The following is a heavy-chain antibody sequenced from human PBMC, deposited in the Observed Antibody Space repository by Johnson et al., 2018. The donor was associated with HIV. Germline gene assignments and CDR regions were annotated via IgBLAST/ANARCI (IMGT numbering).Heavy chain of an antibody. CDR2: SRNKPNNYTT. J-gene: IGHJ3*02. CDR1: GFTFSDHY. V-gene: IGHV3-72*01. CDR3: ARDGGGAFDI. Sequence: VQLVESGGGLVQPGGSLRLSCAASGFTFSDHYMDWVRQAPWKGLEWVGLSRNKPNNYTTEYAASVKGRFTISRDDSKNSLYLQMNSLKTEDTAVYYCARDGGGAFDIWGQGTMVTASS. D-gene: IGHD3-16*01.